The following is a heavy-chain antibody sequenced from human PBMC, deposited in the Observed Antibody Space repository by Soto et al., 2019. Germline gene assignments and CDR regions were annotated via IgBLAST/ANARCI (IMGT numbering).Heavy chain of an antibody. Sequence: QVQLQESGPGLVKPSQTLSLTCTVSGGSIRSGDYYWSWIRQPPGKGLEWIGYIYYSGSTYYNPALKSRVTISVDTSKAQFSLEMSSGTAADTAVYYCARDRNAYGDSAIAEPSHYFDYWFQGTMVTVSS. CDR2: IYYSGST. V-gene: IGHV4-30-4*01. CDR3: ARDRNAYGDSAIAEPSHYFDY. D-gene: IGHD4-17*01. J-gene: IGHJ4*02. CDR1: GGSIRSGDYY.